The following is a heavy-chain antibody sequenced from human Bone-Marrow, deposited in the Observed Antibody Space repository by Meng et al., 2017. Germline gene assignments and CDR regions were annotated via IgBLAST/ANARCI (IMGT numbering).Heavy chain of an antibody. V-gene: IGHV3-30*01. D-gene: IGHD3-10*01. J-gene: IGHJ4*02. CDR2: ISYDGSNK. Sequence: GESLKISCAASGFTFSNAWMSWVRQAPGKGLEWVAVISYDGSNKYYADSVKGRFTISRDNSKNTLYLQMNSLRAEDTAVYYCARGTGVVLWFGELWDYWGQGTLVTVS. CDR3: ARGTGVVLWFGELWDY. CDR1: GFTFSNAW.